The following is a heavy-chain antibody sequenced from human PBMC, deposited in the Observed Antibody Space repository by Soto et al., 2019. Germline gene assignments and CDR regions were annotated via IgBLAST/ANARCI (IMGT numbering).Heavy chain of an antibody. J-gene: IGHJ5*02. Sequence: PSETLSLTCTVSGGSISSYYWSWIRQPPGKGLEWIGYIYYSGSTNYNPSLKSRVTISVDTSKNQFSLKLSSVTAADTAVYYCARGSPYSSGWNNWFDPWGQGTLVTVSS. CDR3: ARGSPYSSGWNNWFDP. V-gene: IGHV4-59*01. D-gene: IGHD6-19*01. CDR1: GGSISSYY. CDR2: IYYSGST.